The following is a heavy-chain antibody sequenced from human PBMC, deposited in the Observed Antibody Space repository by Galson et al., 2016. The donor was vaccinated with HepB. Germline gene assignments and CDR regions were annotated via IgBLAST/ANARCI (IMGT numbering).Heavy chain of an antibody. CDR3: ARDPSSGHKGFFDH. J-gene: IGHJ4*02. V-gene: IGHV1-18*01. D-gene: IGHD3-3*01. Sequence: SVKVSCKASGYMFKNYGISWIRQAPGHGLAWMGWISGYNGNTNYAQNVQGRVTLTTDTSTNTAYMELRSLRADDTATYFCARDPSSGHKGFFDHWGRGTLVTVSS. CDR1: GYMFKNYG. CDR2: ISGYNGNT.